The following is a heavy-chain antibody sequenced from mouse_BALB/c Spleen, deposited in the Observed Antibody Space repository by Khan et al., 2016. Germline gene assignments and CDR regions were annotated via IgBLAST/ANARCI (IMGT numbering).Heavy chain of an antibody. CDR2: IDPANGNT. D-gene: IGHD1-1*01. Sequence: VQLQQSGAELVKPGASVKLSCTASGFNIKETYMHWVKQRPEQGLEWIGRIDPANGNTKYDPKFQGKATITADNSPNTAYLQLRSLTSEDSAVYYCAKSPDYYDVEFAYWGQGTLVTVSA. J-gene: IGHJ3*01. V-gene: IGHV14-3*02. CDR3: AKSPDYYDVEFAY. CDR1: GFNIKETY.